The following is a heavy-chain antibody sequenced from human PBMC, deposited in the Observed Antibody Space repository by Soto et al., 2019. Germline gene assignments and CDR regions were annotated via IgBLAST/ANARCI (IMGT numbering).Heavy chain of an antibody. CDR2: ISAYNGNT. Sequence: QVQLVQSGAEVKKPGASVKVSCKASGYTFTSYGISWVRQAPGQGLEWMGWISAYNGNTNYAQKLQGRVTMTTDTSTSTAYMELRSLRSDDTAVYYCAREGEGSSWYQYPYYYYGMDVWGQGTTVTVSS. CDR3: AREGEGSSWYQYPYYYYGMDV. CDR1: GYTFTSYG. D-gene: IGHD6-13*01. V-gene: IGHV1-18*01. J-gene: IGHJ6*02.